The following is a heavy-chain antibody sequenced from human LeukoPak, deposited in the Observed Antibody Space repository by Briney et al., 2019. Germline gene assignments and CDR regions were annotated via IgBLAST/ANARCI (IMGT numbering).Heavy chain of an antibody. CDR2: INAGNGNT. D-gene: IGHD3-16*02. J-gene: IGHJ5*02. CDR3: ARDVWGVILAFDP. V-gene: IGHV1-3*01. Sequence: GASVKVSCKASGYTFTSYAMHWVRQAPGQRLEWMGRINAGNGNTKYSQKFQGRVTITRGTSASTAYMELSSLRSEDTAVYYCARDVWGVILAFDPWGQGTLVTVSS. CDR1: GYTFTSYA.